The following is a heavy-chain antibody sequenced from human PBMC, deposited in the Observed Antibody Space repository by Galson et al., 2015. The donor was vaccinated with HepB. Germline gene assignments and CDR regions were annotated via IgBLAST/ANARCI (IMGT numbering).Heavy chain of an antibody. J-gene: IGHJ4*02. V-gene: IGHV4-39*01. D-gene: IGHD1-26*01. CDR3: ARHVGGYSGSYYDDY. Sequence: SETLSLTCTVSGGSISSSSYYWGWIRQPPGKGLEWIGSIYYSGSTYYNPSLKSRVTISVDTSKNQCSLKLSSVTAADTAVYYCARHVGGYSGSYYDDYWGQGTLVTVSS. CDR1: GGSISSSSYY. CDR2: IYYSGST.